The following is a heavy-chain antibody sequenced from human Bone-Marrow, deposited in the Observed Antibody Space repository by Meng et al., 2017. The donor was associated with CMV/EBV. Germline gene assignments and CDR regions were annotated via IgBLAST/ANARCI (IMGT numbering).Heavy chain of an antibody. V-gene: IGHV4-59*01. D-gene: IGHD2-2*01. Sequence: SETLSLTCTVSGGSITSSYWSWIRQPQGKGLEWIGYSGSTNYNPSLQSRVIISVDTSKNQFSLKLSSVTAADTAVYYCARAGVPAANPFYGMDVWGQGTTVTVSS. CDR1: GGSITSSY. CDR2: SGST. CDR3: ARAGVPAANPFYGMDV. J-gene: IGHJ6*02.